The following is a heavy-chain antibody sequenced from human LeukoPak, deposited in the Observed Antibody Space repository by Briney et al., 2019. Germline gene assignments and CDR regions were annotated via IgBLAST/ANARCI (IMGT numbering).Heavy chain of an antibody. CDR2: IIPMLDIQ. V-gene: IGHV1-69*04. D-gene: IGHD3-10*01. Sequence: SVKVSCKASGGTFNSYVITWVRQAPGQGLEGMGRIIPMLDIQNYAQKFQGRVTITADKSTSTAYMELSSLRSEDTAVYYCASERGATQYFDYWGQGTLVTVSS. J-gene: IGHJ4*02. CDR1: GGTFNSYV. CDR3: ASERGATQYFDY.